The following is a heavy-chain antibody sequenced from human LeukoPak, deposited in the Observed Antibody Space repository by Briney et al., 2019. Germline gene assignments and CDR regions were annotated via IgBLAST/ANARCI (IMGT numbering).Heavy chain of an antibody. CDR1: GYTFSDYY. V-gene: IGHV1-2*02. CDR2: INPNSGGT. Sequence: ASVKVSCKASGYTFSDYYMHWVRQAPGQGLEWMGWINPNSGGTNYAQKFQGRVTMTRDTSISTAHMDLSRLTSDDTAVYYCARDRGRISDYYGSGRSLQYYMDVWGKGTTVTVSS. CDR3: ARDRGRISDYYGSGRSLQYYMDV. J-gene: IGHJ6*03. D-gene: IGHD3-10*01.